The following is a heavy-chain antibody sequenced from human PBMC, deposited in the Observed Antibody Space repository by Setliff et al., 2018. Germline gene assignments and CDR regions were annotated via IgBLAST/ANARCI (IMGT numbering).Heavy chain of an antibody. Sequence: PSETLSLTCTVSGGSISSGGYYWSWIRQHPGKGLEWIGYIYYSGSTYYNPTLKSRVTISLDTSKNQFSLKLTSVTAADTAVYYCARMGGFEYMDVWGKGTTVTVSS. V-gene: IGHV4-31*03. CDR1: GGSISSGGYY. CDR3: ARMGGFEYMDV. D-gene: IGHD3-3*01. J-gene: IGHJ6*03. CDR2: IYYSGST.